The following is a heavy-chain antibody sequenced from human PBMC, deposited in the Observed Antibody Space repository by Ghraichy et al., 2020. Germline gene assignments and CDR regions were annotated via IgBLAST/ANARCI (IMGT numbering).Heavy chain of an antibody. CDR2: IYWDDDK. V-gene: IGHV2-5*02. CDR3: AHRGDVNAWVVAFGF. CDR1: GFSLTTHGVG. Sequence: SGPTLVKPTQALTLTCTFSGFSLTTHGVGVGWIRQPPGKALEWLGNIYWDDDKRYSPSLRSRLTITKDTSRNQVVLTMTNMDPVDTATYYCAHRGDVNAWVVAFGFWGQGTMVTVSS. J-gene: IGHJ3*01. D-gene: IGHD3-16*01.